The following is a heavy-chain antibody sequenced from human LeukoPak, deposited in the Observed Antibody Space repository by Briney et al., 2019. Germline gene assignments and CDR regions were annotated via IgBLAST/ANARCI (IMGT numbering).Heavy chain of an antibody. J-gene: IGHJ6*02. V-gene: IGHV3-30-3*01. Sequence: GSQRLSCAASGFTFSSYAMHWVRQAPGKGLEWVAVISYDGSNKYYADSVKGRFTISRDNSKNTLYLQMNSLRAEDTAVYYCARDLLMDVWGQGTTVTVSS. CDR2: ISYDGSNK. CDR3: ARDLLMDV. CDR1: GFTFSSYA.